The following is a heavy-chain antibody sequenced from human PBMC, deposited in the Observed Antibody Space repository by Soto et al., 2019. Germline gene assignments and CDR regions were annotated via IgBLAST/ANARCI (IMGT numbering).Heavy chain of an antibody. V-gene: IGHV3-23*01. D-gene: IGHD2-2*01. CDR2: ISGSGGTT. CDR1: GFTFSSYA. Sequence: GGSLRLSCAASGFTFSSYAMSWVRQAPGKGLDWVSAISGSGGTTYYAAAVKGRFTISRDNSENTLYLQMSSLRAEDTAVYYFAKLSTTYIVVVPAHWGQGT. CDR3: AKLSTTYIVVVPAH. J-gene: IGHJ4*02.